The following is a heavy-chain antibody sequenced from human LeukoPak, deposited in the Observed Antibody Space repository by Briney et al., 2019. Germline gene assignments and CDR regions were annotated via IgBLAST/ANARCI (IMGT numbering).Heavy chain of an antibody. Sequence: PSETLSLTCTVSGGSISSYYWSWIRQPPGKGLEWIGYIYYSGSTNYNPSLKSRVTISVDTSKNQFSLKLSSVTAADTAVYYCARDRGAIVGASISHLDYWCQGSLVTVSS. CDR3: ARDRGAIVGASISHLDY. J-gene: IGHJ4*02. D-gene: IGHD1-26*01. CDR1: GGSISSYY. CDR2: IYYSGST. V-gene: IGHV4-59*01.